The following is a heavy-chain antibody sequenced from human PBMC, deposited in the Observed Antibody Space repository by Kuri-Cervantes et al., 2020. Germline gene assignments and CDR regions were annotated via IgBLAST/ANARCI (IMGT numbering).Heavy chain of an antibody. Sequence: GGSLRLSCAASGFTFSSYGMHWVRQAPGKGLEWVAVIWYDGSNKYYADSMKGRFTISRDNSKNTLYLQMNSLRAEDTAVYYCARDIAGDWGVPYGMDVWGQGTTVTVSS. CDR1: GFTFSSYG. CDR3: ARDIAGDWGVPYGMDV. CDR2: IWYDGSNK. D-gene: IGHD6-13*01. V-gene: IGHV3-33*01. J-gene: IGHJ6*02.